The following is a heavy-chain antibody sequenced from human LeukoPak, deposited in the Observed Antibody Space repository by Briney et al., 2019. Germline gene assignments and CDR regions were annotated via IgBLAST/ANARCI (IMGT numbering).Heavy chain of an antibody. CDR3: ARSRIAISGISDY. CDR1: GYTFSGYG. J-gene: IGHJ4*02. CDR2: ISAYNGNT. V-gene: IGHV1-18*01. Sequence: GASVKVSCKASGYTFSGYGITWVRQAPGQGLEWMGWISAYNGNTNYAQKFQVRLTMTTDTSTSTAYMELRSLRSDDTAVYYCARSRIAISGISDYWGQGTLVTVSS. D-gene: IGHD6-13*01.